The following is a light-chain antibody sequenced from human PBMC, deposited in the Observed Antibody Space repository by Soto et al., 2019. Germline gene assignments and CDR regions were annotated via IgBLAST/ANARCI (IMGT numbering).Light chain of an antibody. CDR3: SSYTSSSTPLYV. V-gene: IGLV2-14*01. CDR1: SSDVGGYNY. Sequence: QSALTQPASVSGSPGQSITISCTGTSSDVGGYNYVSWYQQHPGKAPKLVIYDVSNRPSGVSNRFSGSKSGSTASLTISGLQAEDEADYYCSSYTSSSTPLYVFGTGTKVTVL. J-gene: IGLJ1*01. CDR2: DVS.